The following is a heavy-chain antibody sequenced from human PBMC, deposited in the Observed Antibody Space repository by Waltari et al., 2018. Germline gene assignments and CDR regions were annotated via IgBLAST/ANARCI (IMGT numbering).Heavy chain of an antibody. Sequence: QVQLVQSGAEVKKPGASVKVSCKASGYTFPNYAMHWVRQAPRQRLEWMGWINPGNADTKYSQNFQGRVSITRDTSASTAYMELSSLTSEDTALYYCAGQQWPGDRPYFDYWGQGTLVTVSS. CDR3: AGQQWPGDRPYFDY. J-gene: IGHJ4*02. D-gene: IGHD6-19*01. CDR2: INPGNADT. CDR1: GYTFPNYA. V-gene: IGHV1-3*01.